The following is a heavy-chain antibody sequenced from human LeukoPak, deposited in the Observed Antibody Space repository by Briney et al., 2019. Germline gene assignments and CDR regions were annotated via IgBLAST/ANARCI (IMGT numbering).Heavy chain of an antibody. V-gene: IGHV3-53*01. J-gene: IGHJ4*02. CDR3: ASGGMGARKFYSDPFHY. D-gene: IGHD2-15*01. Sequence: PGGSLRLSCAASGFTVSSNYMSWVRQAPGKGLEWVSLLYSAGGTYYADSVRGRFTIARDSSKNTMFLQMNSLRAEDTAVYYCASGGMGARKFYSDPFHYWGQGTLVTVSS. CDR1: GFTVSSNY. CDR2: LYSAGGT.